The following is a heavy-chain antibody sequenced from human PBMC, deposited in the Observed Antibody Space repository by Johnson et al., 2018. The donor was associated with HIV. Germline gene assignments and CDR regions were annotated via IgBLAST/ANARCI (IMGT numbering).Heavy chain of an antibody. CDR3: ARAYTYGAFDI. V-gene: IGHV3-11*04. CDR2: ISNSAITL. CDR1: GFTFSDYY. J-gene: IGHJ3*02. D-gene: IGHD5-18*01. Sequence: QVQLVESGGGLVKPGGSLKLSCATSGFTFSDYYMSWIRQAPGKGLEWLSYISNSAITLYYADSVKGRFSISRDNAKSSLYLQMNSLRAEDTAVYYCARAYTYGAFDIWGQGTTVTISS.